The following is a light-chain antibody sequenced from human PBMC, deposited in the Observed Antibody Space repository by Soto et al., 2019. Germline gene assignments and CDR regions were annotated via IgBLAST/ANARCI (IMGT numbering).Light chain of an antibody. Sequence: EGVLTQSPVTLSLSPGQRATLSCRASQSISSNLAWYQQKPGQAPRLLISDASNRATGIPARFSGSGSGTDFTLTISSLEPEDFAVYYCQQRSNWPPEWTFGQGTKVDNK. J-gene: IGKJ1*01. CDR2: DAS. CDR1: QSISSN. V-gene: IGKV3-11*01. CDR3: QQRSNWPPEWT.